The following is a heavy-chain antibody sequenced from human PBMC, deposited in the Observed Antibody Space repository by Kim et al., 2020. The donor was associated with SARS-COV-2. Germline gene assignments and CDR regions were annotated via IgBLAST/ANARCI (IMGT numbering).Heavy chain of an antibody. Sequence: SETLSLTCAVYGGSFSGYYWSWIRQPPGKGLEWIGEINHSGSTNYNPSLKSRVTISVDTSKNQFSLKLSSVTAADTAVYYCAICYDSSEHAFDIWGQGT. CDR1: GGSFSGYY. D-gene: IGHD3-22*01. CDR2: INHSGST. V-gene: IGHV4-34*01. J-gene: IGHJ3*02. CDR3: AICYDSSEHAFDI.